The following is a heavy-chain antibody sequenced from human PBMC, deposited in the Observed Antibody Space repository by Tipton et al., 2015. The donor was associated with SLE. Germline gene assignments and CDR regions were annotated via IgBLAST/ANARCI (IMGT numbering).Heavy chain of an antibody. V-gene: IGHV1-46*01. CDR1: GYTFTSYY. Sequence: QLVQSGAEVRKPGASVKVSCKASGYTFTSYYMHRVRQAPGQGLEWMGIINPSGGGTSYAQKFQGRVTPTRDTSTSTVYMELSNLTSEDTAVYYCARDGGGNSVYFQHWGQGTLVTVSS. J-gene: IGHJ1*01. CDR3: ARDGGGNSVYFQH. D-gene: IGHD4-23*01. CDR2: INPSGGGT.